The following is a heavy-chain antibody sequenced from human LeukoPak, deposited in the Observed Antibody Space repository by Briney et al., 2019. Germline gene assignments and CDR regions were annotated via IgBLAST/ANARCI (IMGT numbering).Heavy chain of an antibody. D-gene: IGHD5-18*01. J-gene: IGHJ4*02. CDR2: VYYSGST. Sequence: SENLSLTCTVSGGSISGYYWSWIRQPPGKGLEWIGYVYYSGSTNYSPSLKSRVTISVDTSKKQFSLKLSSVTAADTGVYYCARAPRRGDSYGSYDYWGQGTLVTVSS. CDR1: GGSISGYY. CDR3: ARAPRRGDSYGSYDY. V-gene: IGHV4-59*01.